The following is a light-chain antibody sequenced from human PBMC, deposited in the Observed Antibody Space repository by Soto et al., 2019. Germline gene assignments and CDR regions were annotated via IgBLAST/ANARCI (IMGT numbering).Light chain of an antibody. Sequence: EIVLTQSPGTLSLSPGERATLSCRASQSVSSSYLAWYQQKPGQAPRLLIHGASRRAPGIPDRFSGYGSGTDFTLTISRLEPEDFAVYYCQQYARSPETFGQGTKVDFK. J-gene: IGKJ1*01. CDR2: GAS. CDR1: QSVSSSY. CDR3: QQYARSPET. V-gene: IGKV3-20*01.